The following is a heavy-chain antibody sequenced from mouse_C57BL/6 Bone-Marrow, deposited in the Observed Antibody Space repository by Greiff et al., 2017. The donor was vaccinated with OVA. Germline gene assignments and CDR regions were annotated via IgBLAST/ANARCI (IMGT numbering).Heavy chain of an antibody. Sequence: EVQLVESGGGLVQPKGSLKLSCAASGFSFNTYAMNWVRQAPGKGLEWVARIRSKSNNYATYYADSVKDRITISRDDSESMLYLQMNNLKTEDTAMYYCVRQGDYGVPYWGQGTLVTVSA. D-gene: IGHD2-4*01. V-gene: IGHV10-1*01. CDR3: VRQGDYGVPY. CDR1: GFSFNTYA. J-gene: IGHJ3*01. CDR2: IRSKSNNYAT.